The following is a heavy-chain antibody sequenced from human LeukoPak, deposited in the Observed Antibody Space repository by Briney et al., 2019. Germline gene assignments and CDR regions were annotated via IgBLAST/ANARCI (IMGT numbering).Heavy chain of an antibody. CDR2: IYYSGST. J-gene: IGHJ4*02. CDR3: ARHGYGLLFDY. CDR1: GGSISSYY. Sequence: SETLSLTCTVSGGSISSYYWSWIRQPPGKGLEWIGYIYYSGSTNYNPSLKSRVTISVDTSKNQFSLRLSSVTAADTAVYYCARHGYGLLFDYWGQGTLVTVSS. D-gene: IGHD5-24*01. V-gene: IGHV4-59*08.